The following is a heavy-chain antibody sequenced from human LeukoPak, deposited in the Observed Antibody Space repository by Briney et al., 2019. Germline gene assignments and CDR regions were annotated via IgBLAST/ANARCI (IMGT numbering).Heavy chain of an antibody. V-gene: IGHV3-7*01. J-gene: IGHJ2*01. CDR1: GFTLSVYW. Sequence: GGSLRLSCAASGFTLSVYWMSWVRQIPGKGLEWVANIRQDGGEIYYVDSVKGRFTISRDNAKSSLYLEVNSLRAEDTALYYCARILTNYPGWYFDLWGRGTLVTVSS. D-gene: IGHD4/OR15-4a*01. CDR2: IRQDGGEI. CDR3: ARILTNYPGWYFDL.